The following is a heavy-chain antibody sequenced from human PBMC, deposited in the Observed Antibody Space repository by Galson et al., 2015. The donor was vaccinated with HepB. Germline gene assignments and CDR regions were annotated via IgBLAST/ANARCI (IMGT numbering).Heavy chain of an antibody. D-gene: IGHD3-22*01. V-gene: IGHV5-10-1*01. Sequence: QSGAEVKKPGESLRISCKGSGYSFTSYWISWVRQMPGKGLEWMGRIDPSDSYTNYSPSFQGHVTISADKSISTAYLQWSSLKASDTAMYYCARQSYYYDSSARGAFDIWGQGTMVTVSS. J-gene: IGHJ3*02. CDR2: IDPSDSYT. CDR3: ARQSYYYDSSARGAFDI. CDR1: GYSFTSYW.